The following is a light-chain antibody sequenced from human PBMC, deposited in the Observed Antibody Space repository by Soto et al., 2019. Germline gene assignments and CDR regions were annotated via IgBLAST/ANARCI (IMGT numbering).Light chain of an antibody. J-gene: IGKJ2*01. V-gene: IGKV3-15*01. Sequence: EIVMAQSPATLSVSPGERATLSCRASQSVSSNLAWYQQKPGQAPRLLIYGASTRATGIPARFSGSGSGTEFTLTISSLQSEDCAVYYCQQYNNWPPYNFGQGTKLEVK. CDR3: QQYNNWPPYN. CDR2: GAS. CDR1: QSVSSN.